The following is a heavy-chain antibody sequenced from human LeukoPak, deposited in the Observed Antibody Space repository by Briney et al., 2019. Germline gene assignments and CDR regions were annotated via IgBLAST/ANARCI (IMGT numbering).Heavy chain of an antibody. CDR1: GFTFSSYG. V-gene: IGHV3-33*01. Sequence: GGSLRLSCAASGFTFSSYGMPWVRQAPGKGLEWVAVIWYDGSNKYYADSVKGRFTISRDNSKNTLYLQMNSLRAEDMAVYYCAREVVTATPDYYYYGMDVWGQGTTVTVSS. CDR3: AREVVTATPDYYYYGMDV. D-gene: IGHD2-21*02. CDR2: IWYDGSNK. J-gene: IGHJ6*02.